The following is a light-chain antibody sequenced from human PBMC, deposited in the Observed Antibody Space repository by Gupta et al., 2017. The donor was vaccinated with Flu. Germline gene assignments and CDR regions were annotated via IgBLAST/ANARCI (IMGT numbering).Light chain of an antibody. Sequence: DRVTITCRASQTINTYLNWYQQKPGKAPKLLIYAASSLQSWVPSRFTGSGSWTYFTLTISSLQPEDFATYYCQQSYSAPPGTFGQGTKVEIK. CDR2: AAS. V-gene: IGKV1-39*01. J-gene: IGKJ2*01. CDR3: QQSYSAPPGT. CDR1: QTINTY.